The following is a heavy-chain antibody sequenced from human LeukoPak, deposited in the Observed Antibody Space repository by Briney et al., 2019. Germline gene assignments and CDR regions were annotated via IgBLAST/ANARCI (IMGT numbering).Heavy chain of an antibody. D-gene: IGHD7-27*01. V-gene: IGHV1-2*06. CDR2: INANSGGT. Sequence: GASVKVSCKTSGYTFADYFIHWVRQAPGQGLEWMGRINANSGGTEYEQKFQGRVTMTRDTSISTAYLEVSWLISDDTALYYCARDLSSTANWEFDYWGQGTLVTVSS. CDR3: ARDLSSTANWEFDY. CDR1: GYTFADYF. J-gene: IGHJ4*02.